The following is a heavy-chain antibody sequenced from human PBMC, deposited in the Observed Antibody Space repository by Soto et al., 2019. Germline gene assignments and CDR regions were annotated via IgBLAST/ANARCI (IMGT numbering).Heavy chain of an antibody. CDR1: GFTFSSYG. CDR2: ISYDGSNK. J-gene: IGHJ6*02. Sequence: HPGGSLRLSCAASGFTFSSYGMHWVRQAPGKGLEWVAVISYDGSNKYYADSVKGRFTISRDNSKNTLYLQMNSLRAEDTAVYYCAKDGVSSRWXYYYYYGMDVWGQGTTVTVSS. CDR3: AKDGVSSRWXYYYYYGMDV. D-gene: IGHD6-13*01. V-gene: IGHV3-30*18.